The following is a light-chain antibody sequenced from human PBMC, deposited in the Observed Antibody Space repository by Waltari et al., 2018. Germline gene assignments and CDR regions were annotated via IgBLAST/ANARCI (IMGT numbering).Light chain of an antibody. CDR1: SNGVGDYSH. Sequence: QSALTQPPSASGSPGQSVTISCTGSSNGVGDYSHVAWYQHRPGSAPKLIIYEATERPSGVPYRCSGSTSGNTASLTVSGLQAEDEGDYYCCSSVGGKTYVFGAGTKVTVL. J-gene: IGLJ1*01. CDR2: EAT. V-gene: IGLV2-8*01. CDR3: CSSVGGKTYV.